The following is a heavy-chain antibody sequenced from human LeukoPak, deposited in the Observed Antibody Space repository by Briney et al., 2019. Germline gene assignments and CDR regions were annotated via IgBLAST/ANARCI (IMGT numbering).Heavy chain of an antibody. Sequence: ASVNVSCKASGYTFTIYGISWVRQAPGQGLEWMGWINTPNGKTRYAQKVQDRVKMTPATSTSPAYMELRRLRSDDTAVYYCASGSYYFDYWGQGTLVTVSS. V-gene: IGHV1-18*01. J-gene: IGHJ4*02. CDR2: INTPNGKT. CDR1: GYTFTIYG. CDR3: ASGSYYFDY.